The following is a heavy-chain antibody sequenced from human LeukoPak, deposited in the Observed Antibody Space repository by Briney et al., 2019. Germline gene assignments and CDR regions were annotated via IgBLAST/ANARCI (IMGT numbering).Heavy chain of an antibody. D-gene: IGHD1-1*01. CDR2: IYYSGST. CDR1: GGSISSSTYF. CDR3: ARTTRRNWQTRPYYFDY. V-gene: IGHV4-39*01. J-gene: IGHJ4*02. Sequence: PSETLSLTCTVSGGSISSSTYFWGWIRQPPGKGLEWIATIYYSGSTYYNPSLKSRVTISVDTSKNQFSLKLSSVTAADTAVYYCARTTRRNWQTRPYYFDYWGQGTLVTVSS.